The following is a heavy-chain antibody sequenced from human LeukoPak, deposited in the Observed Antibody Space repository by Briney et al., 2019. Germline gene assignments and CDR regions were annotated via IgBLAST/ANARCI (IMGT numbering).Heavy chain of an antibody. CDR1: GGSISSGSYY. V-gene: IGHV4-61*02. CDR2: IYTSGST. CDR3: ASTRGCKYYFDY. D-gene: IGHD3-10*01. Sequence: PSETLSLTCTVSGGSISSGSYYWSWIRQPAGKGLEWIGRIYTSGSTNYNPSLKSRVTISVDTSKNQFSLKLSSVTAADTAVYYCASTRGCKYYFDYWGQGTLVTVSS. J-gene: IGHJ4*02.